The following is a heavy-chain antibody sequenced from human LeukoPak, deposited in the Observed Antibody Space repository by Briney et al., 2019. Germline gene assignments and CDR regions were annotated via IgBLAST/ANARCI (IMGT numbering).Heavy chain of an antibody. Sequence: ASVKVSCKASGFTFITYGFGWVRQAPGQGLEWMGWISAYDGDTKYAQNLQGRVTMTTDTSTSTAYMELSSLRSEDTAVYYCARGLILPYLRGFDPWGQGTLVTVSS. CDR3: ARGLILPYLRGFDP. J-gene: IGHJ5*02. CDR2: ISAYDGDT. V-gene: IGHV1-18*01. CDR1: GFTFITYG.